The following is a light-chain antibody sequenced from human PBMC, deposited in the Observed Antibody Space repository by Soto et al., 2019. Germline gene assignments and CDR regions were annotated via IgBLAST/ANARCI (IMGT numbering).Light chain of an antibody. CDR2: GAS. J-gene: IGKJ1*01. Sequence: IVLTQSPGTLSLSPGERATLSFRATESISSSXLAXXPXXPXXXXXLXXXGASSRATGIPDRFSGSGSGTDFTLTISRLEPEDFAVYYCQQYGSSPPWTFGQGTKVDIK. CDR3: QQYGSSPPWT. V-gene: IGKV3-20*01. CDR1: ESISSSX.